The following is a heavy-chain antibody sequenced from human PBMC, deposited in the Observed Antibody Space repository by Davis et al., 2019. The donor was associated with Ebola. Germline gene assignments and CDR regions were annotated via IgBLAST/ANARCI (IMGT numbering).Heavy chain of an antibody. J-gene: IGHJ4*02. CDR1: GFTFSSYE. V-gene: IGHV3-48*03. Sequence: GESLKISCAASGFTFSSYEMNWVRQAPGKGLEWVSYISSSGSTIYYADSVKGRFTISRDNAKNSLYLQMNSLRAEDTAVYYCARDGTSYDILTGGLDYWGQGTLVTVSS. CDR3: ARDGTSYDILTGGLDY. D-gene: IGHD3-9*01. CDR2: ISSSGSTI.